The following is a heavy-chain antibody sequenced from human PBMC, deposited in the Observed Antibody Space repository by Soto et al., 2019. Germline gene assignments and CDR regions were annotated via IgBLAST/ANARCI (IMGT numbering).Heavy chain of an antibody. CDR2: INPNSGGT. CDR1: GYTFTGYY. Sequence: ASVKVSCKASGYTFTGYYMHWVRQAPGQGLEWMGWINPNSGGTNYAQKFQGWVTMTRDTSISTAYMELSRLRSDDTAVYYCARGVYCTNGVCYTPYGMDVWGQGTTVPVSS. J-gene: IGHJ6*02. D-gene: IGHD2-8*01. CDR3: ARGVYCTNGVCYTPYGMDV. V-gene: IGHV1-2*04.